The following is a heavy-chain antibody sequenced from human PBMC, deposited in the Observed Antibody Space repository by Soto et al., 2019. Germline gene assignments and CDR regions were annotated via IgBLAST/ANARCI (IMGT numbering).Heavy chain of an antibody. V-gene: IGHV1-69*13. J-gene: IGHJ6*02. CDR3: ARHPGRPYYYYGMDV. Sequence: GASVKVSCKASGGTFSSYAISWVRQAPGQGLEWMGGIIPIFGTADYAQKFQGRVTITADESTSTAYMELSSLRSEDTAVYYCARHPGRPYYYYGMDVCGQGTSVTGSS. CDR2: IIPIFGTA. D-gene: IGHD2-15*01. CDR1: GGTFSSYA.